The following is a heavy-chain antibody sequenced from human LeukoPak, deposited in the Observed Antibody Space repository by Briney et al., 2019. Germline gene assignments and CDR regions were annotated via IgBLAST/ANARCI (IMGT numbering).Heavy chain of an antibody. V-gene: IGHV3-48*03. Sequence: GGSLRLSCAASGFDLSTYEMNWVRQAPGKGLEWIADITISGHTKNYADSVKGRFTISRDSARTSLYLQMNSLRVEDTGVYYCARGDPHADLWGQGTLVTVSS. J-gene: IGHJ5*02. CDR2: ITISGHTK. CDR1: GFDLSTYE. CDR3: ARGDPHADL.